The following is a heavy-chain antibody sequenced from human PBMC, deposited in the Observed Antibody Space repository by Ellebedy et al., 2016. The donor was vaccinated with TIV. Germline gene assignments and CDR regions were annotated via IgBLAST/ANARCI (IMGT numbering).Heavy chain of an antibody. J-gene: IGHJ4*02. CDR1: GYTFTNYG. CDR2: ISGYNGNT. D-gene: IGHD4-17*01. CDR3: ARFVDGDYEDY. V-gene: IGHV1-18*01. Sequence: AASVKVSCKASGYTFTNYGISWVRQAPGQGLEWMGWISGYNGNTYSAQQLQGRVTMATDTSTSTASMELRSLRSDDTAVYYCARFVDGDYEDYWGQGALVTVSS.